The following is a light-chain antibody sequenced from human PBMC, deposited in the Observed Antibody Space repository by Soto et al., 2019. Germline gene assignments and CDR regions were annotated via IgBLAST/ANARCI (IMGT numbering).Light chain of an antibody. CDR1: QSVSTNF. CDR2: GAS. V-gene: IGKV3-20*01. J-gene: IGKJ1*01. Sequence: EIVLTQSPGTLSLSPGEGATLSCRASQSVSTNFFAWYQQKPGQAPRLLIYGASTRATGIPDRFSGSGSGTDFTLTISRLEPEDFAVYYCHPYGRTSWTFGQGTKVDIK. CDR3: HPYGRTSWT.